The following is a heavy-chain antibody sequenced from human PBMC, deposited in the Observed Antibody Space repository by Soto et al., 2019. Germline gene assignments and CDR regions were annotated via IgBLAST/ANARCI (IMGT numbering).Heavy chain of an antibody. V-gene: IGHV3-23*01. J-gene: IGHJ5*02. Sequence: PGGSLRLSCAASGFTFSSYAMSWVRQAPGKGLEWVSAISGSGGSTYYADSVKGRFTISRDNSKNTLYLQMNSLRAEDTAVYYCAKAGGDSGSYESNWFDPWGQGTLVTVSS. D-gene: IGHD1-26*01. CDR2: ISGSGGST. CDR1: GFTFSSYA. CDR3: AKAGGDSGSYESNWFDP.